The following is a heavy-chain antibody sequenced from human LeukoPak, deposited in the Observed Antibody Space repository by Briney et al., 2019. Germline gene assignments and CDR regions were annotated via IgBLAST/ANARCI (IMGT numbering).Heavy chain of an antibody. CDR2: ISSSGGST. D-gene: IGHD3-10*01. J-gene: IGHJ4*02. CDR3: ASPGSGSSSLLPFDY. CDR1: GFTFSSYA. Sequence: GGSLRLSCAASGFTFSSYAMSWVRQAPGKGLEWVSAISSSGGSTYYADSVKGRFTISRDNSKNTLYLQMNSLRAEDTAVYYCASPGSGSSSLLPFDYWGQGTLVTVSS. V-gene: IGHV3-23*01.